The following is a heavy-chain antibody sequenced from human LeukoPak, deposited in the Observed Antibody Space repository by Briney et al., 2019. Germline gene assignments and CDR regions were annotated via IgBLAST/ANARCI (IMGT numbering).Heavy chain of an antibody. Sequence: PGGSLRLSCAASGFTVSSNYMSWVRQAPGKGLEWVSVIYSGGSTYYADSVKGRFTISRDNSKNTLYLQMNSLRAEDTAVYYCARASRLYGSGSYYDYWGQGTLVTVSS. D-gene: IGHD3-10*01. CDR3: ARASRLYGSGSYYDY. V-gene: IGHV3-53*01. CDR1: GFTVSSNY. J-gene: IGHJ4*02. CDR2: IYSGGST.